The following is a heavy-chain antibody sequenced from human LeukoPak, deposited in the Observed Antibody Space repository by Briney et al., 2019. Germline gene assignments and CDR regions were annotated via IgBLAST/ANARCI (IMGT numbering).Heavy chain of an antibody. CDR1: GYTFTDYY. CDR3: VRDTAPSRNGCLDS. CDR2: INPADGKT. J-gene: IGHJ5*01. Sequence: ASVTVSCKASGYTFTDYYIHWVRQAPGQEHEWVGWINPADGKTYLAQKFQGRVALTRETPSRTAYMDLFRVMSDDTATYYCVRDTAPSRNGCLDSWGQGTLVIVSS. V-gene: IGHV1-2*02. D-gene: IGHD2-8*01.